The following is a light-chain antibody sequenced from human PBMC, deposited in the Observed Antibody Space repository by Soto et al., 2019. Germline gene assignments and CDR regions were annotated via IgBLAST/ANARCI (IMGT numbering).Light chain of an antibody. CDR1: SSNIGAGYA. CDR3: QSYDTSLSASV. V-gene: IGLV1-40*01. J-gene: IGLJ2*01. CDR2: DNT. Sequence: HSVLTQPPSVSGAPGQRVTISCTGSSSNIGAGYAVHWYQQLPGTAPKLLIYDNTNRPSGVPDRFSGSESGTSASLAITGLQAEDEADYYCQSYDTSLSASVFGGGTKLTVL.